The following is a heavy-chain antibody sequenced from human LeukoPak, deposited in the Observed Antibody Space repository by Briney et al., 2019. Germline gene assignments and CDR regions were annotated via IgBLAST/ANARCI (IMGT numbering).Heavy chain of an antibody. CDR1: GYTFTSYD. V-gene: IGHV1-8*03. D-gene: IGHD2-2*01. Sequence: GASVKVSCKASGYTFTSYDINWVRQATGQGLEWMGWMNPNSGNTGYAQKFQGRVTITRNTSISTAYMELSSLRSEDTAVYYCAGRGEYQLLFYYYYYMDVWGKGTTVTVSS. CDR2: MNPNSGNT. J-gene: IGHJ6*03. CDR3: AGRGEYQLLFYYYYYMDV.